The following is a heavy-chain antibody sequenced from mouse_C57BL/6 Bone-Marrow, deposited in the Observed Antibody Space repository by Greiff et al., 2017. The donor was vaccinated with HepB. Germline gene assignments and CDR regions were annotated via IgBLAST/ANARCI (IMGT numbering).Heavy chain of an antibody. CDR1: GFNIKDDY. CDR2: IDPENGDT. V-gene: IGHV14-4*01. CDR3: TYDYDDGRGFAY. Sequence: VQLQQSGAELVRPGASVKLSCTASGFNIKDDYMHWVKQRPEQGLEWIGWIDPENGDTEYASKFQGKATITADTSSNTAYLQLSSLTSEDTAVYYCTYDYDDGRGFAYWGQGTLVTVSA. J-gene: IGHJ3*01. D-gene: IGHD2-4*01.